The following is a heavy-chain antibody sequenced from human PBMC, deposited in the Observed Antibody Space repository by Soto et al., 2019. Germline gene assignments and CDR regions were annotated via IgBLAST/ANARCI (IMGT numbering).Heavy chain of an antibody. CDR3: ARENSYFDC. V-gene: IGHV1-18*01. Sequence: QIQLLQSGAEVKKPGDSVKVTCKASGYNFRNFGISWVRQAPGQGLAWIGWISAYNANANSPQNFQGRLTMTADKSTSTGHMELRSLTSDDTAVYYCARENSYFDCWGQGALVSVSS. J-gene: IGHJ4*02. CDR2: ISAYNANA. CDR1: GYNFRNFG.